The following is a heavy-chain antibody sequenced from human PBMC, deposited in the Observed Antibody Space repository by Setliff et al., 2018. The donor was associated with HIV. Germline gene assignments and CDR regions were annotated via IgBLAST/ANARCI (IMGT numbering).Heavy chain of an antibody. CDR2: IYSGGTT. V-gene: IGHV3-53*01. CDR1: GFTVSSNY. J-gene: IGHJ4*02. CDR3: ARGSKRWLQFDFFDY. Sequence: GSLRLSCAASGFTVSSNYMSWVRQAPGKGLEWVSVIYSGGTTYYADSVKGRFTISRDNSKNTLYLQMNSLRAEDTAVYYCARGSKRWLQFDFFDYWGQGTLVTVSS. D-gene: IGHD5-12*01.